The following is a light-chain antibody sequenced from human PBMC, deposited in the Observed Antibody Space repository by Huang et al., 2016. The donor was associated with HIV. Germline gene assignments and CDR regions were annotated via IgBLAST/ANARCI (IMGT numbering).Light chain of an antibody. Sequence: EIVLTQSPATLSLSPGERATLSCRASQSVSSYLAWYQQKPGQAPRLLIYDTSNRATDIPARFSGSGSGTDLTLTISNLEPEDFAVYYCQQRTNWPLYTFGQGTKLEIK. V-gene: IGKV3-11*01. J-gene: IGKJ2*01. CDR1: QSVSSY. CDR2: DTS. CDR3: QQRTNWPLYT.